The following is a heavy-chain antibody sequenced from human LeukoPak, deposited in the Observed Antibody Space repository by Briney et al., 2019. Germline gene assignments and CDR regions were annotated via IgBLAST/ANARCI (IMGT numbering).Heavy chain of an antibody. J-gene: IGHJ5*02. CDR3: ARRVEPYNWFDP. Sequence: PSETLSLTCTVSGYSISSGYYWGWIRQPPGKGLEWIRSIYHSGSTYYNPSLKSRVTISVDTSKNQFSLKLSSVTAADTAVYYCARRVEPYNWFDPWGQGTLVTVSS. CDR2: IYHSGST. CDR1: GYSISSGYY. V-gene: IGHV4-38-2*02.